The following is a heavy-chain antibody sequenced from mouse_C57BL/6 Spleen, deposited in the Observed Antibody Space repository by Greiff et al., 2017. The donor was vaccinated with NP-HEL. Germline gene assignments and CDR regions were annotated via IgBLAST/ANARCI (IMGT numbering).Heavy chain of an antibody. CDR1: GYAFSSSW. CDR3: AIVYCGPWYFDV. CDR2: IYPGDGDT. V-gene: IGHV1-82*01. D-gene: IGHD2-10*02. Sequence: QVQLQQSGPELVKPGASVKISCKASGYAFSSSWMNWVKQRPGKGLEWIGRIYPGDGDTNYNGKFKGKATLTADKSSSTAYMQLSSLTSEDSAVYFCAIVYCGPWYFDVWGTGPTVTVSS. J-gene: IGHJ1*03.